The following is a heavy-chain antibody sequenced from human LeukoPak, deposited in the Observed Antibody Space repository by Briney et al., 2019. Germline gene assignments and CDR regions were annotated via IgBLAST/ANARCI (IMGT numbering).Heavy chain of an antibody. J-gene: IGHJ6*02. D-gene: IGHD3-10*01. Sequence: ASVKVSCKASGYTFTSYDINWVRQATGQGLEWMGWTNPNSGNTGYAQKFQGRVTMTRNTSISTAYMELSSLRSEDTAVYYCARGVGELLYYYYGMDVWGQGTTVTVSS. CDR1: GYTFTSYD. CDR2: TNPNSGNT. CDR3: ARGVGELLYYYYGMDV. V-gene: IGHV1-8*01.